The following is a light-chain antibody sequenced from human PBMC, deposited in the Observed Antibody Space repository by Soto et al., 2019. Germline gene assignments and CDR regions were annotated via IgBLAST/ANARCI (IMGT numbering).Light chain of an antibody. CDR2: EVN. CDR1: SSDVGGYNY. CDR3: RLYANSSNV. Sequence: HSALTRPPSASGSPGQSVAIACTGTSSDVGGYNYVSWYQQHPGKAPKLMIYEVNKRPSGVPDRFSGSKSGNTASLTVSGLQAEDEADYYCRLYANSSNVFGTGTKVIV. V-gene: IGLV2-8*01. J-gene: IGLJ1*01.